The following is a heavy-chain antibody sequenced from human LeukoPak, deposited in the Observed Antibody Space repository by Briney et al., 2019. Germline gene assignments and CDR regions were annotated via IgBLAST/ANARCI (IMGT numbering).Heavy chain of an antibody. CDR2: IRYDGSNK. CDR3: AKDRDVLRFFLRSDFDY. J-gene: IGHJ4*02. Sequence: GGSLSLSCAASGFTFSNYGMHWVRQAPGKGLEWGVFIRYDGSNKYYADSVKGRFTISRDNSNNTLYLQMNSLRAEDTAVYYCAKDRDVLRFFLRSDFDYWGQGTLVTVSS. V-gene: IGHV3-30*02. D-gene: IGHD3-3*01. CDR1: GFTFSNYG.